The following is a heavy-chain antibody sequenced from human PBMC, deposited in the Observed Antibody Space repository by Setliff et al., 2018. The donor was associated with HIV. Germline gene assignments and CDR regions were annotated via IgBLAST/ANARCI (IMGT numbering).Heavy chain of an antibody. Sequence: PSETLSLTCSVSGDSFSTSSYLWGWVRQSPGKGLEWIANIYYTGFTYCNPSLKSRVTISIDKSKSQFSLNLTSVTASDTAVYYCAREGRGDPSLATTRLDYWGQGKLVTVSS. J-gene: IGHJ4*02. D-gene: IGHD1-1*01. CDR3: AREGRGDPSLATTRLDY. CDR2: IYYTGFT. CDR1: GDSFSTSSYL. V-gene: IGHV4-39*02.